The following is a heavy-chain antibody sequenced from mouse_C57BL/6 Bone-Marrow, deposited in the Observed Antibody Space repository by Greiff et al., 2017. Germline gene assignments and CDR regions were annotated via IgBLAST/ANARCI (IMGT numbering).Heavy chain of an antibody. V-gene: IGHV1-26*01. CDR2: INPNNGGT. CDR1: GYTFTDYY. D-gene: IGHD3-1*01. Sequence: VQLQQSGPELVKPGASVKISCKASGYTFTDYYMNWVKQSHGKSLEWIGDINPNNGGTSYNQKFKGKATLTVDKSSSTAYMELRSLTSEDSAVYYCARSDCGTGAYWGQGTLVTVSA. CDR3: ARSDCGTGAY. J-gene: IGHJ3*01.